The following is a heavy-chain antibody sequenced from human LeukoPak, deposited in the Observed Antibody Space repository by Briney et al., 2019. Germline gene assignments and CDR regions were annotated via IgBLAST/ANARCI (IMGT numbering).Heavy chain of an antibody. D-gene: IGHD3-9*01. CDR2: IYYSGST. Sequence: PSETLSLTCAVYGGSFSGYYWSWIRQPPGKGLEWIGYIYYSGSTNYNPSLKSRVTISVDTSKNQFSLKLSSVTAADTAVYYCARLTGYYRGVDYWGQGTLVTVSS. V-gene: IGHV4-59*01. CDR1: GGSFSGYY. CDR3: ARLTGYYRGVDY. J-gene: IGHJ4*02.